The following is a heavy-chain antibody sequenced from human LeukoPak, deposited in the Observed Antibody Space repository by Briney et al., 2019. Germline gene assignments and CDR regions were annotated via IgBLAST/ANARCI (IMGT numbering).Heavy chain of an antibody. V-gene: IGHV3-23*01. CDR1: EFTFSSYA. J-gene: IGHJ4*02. D-gene: IGHD2-21*01. Sequence: GGSLRLSCAASEFTFSSYAMTWVRQAPGKGLEWVSAISGSGTNTYYSGSVRGRFTISRDNSNNRLYLQMNSVRAEDTAMYFCAKDTAVILTAPFDSWGQGTLVTVSS. CDR2: ISGSGTNT. CDR3: AKDTAVILTAPFDS.